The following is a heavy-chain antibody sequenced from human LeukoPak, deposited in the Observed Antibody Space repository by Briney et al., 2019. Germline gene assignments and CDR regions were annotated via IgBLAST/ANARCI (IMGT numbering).Heavy chain of an antibody. V-gene: IGHV1-18*01. CDR2: ISAYNGNT. Sequence: VASVTVSCTASGYTFTSYGISWVRQAPGQGLEWMGWISAYNGNTNYSQKLQGRVPMTTDTSTSTAYMELRSLRSDDTAVYYCARIDVMICTAAFDIWGQGTMVTVSS. J-gene: IGHJ3*02. CDR1: GYTFTSYG. CDR3: ARIDVMICTAAFDI. D-gene: IGHD3-22*01.